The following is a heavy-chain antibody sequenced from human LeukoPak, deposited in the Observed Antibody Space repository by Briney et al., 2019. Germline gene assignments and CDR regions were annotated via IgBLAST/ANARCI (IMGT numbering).Heavy chain of an antibody. V-gene: IGHV3-53*01. CDR2: IYSGGSR. CDR3: ARELYYDSSGYYFGASAPPDLYYFDY. Sequence: PGGSLRLSCAASGFTVSSNYMSWVRQAPGKGLEWVSVIYSGGSRYYADSVKGRFTISRDNSKNTMYLQMNSLRAEDTAVYYCARELYYDSSGYYFGASAPPDLYYFDYWGQGTLVTVSS. J-gene: IGHJ4*02. D-gene: IGHD3-22*01. CDR1: GFTVSSNY.